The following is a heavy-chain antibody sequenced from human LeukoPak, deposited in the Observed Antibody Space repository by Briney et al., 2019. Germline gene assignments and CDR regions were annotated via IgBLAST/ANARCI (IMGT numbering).Heavy chain of an antibody. CDR2: IYYSGST. J-gene: IGHJ4*02. CDR3: ARRTAAEAFDY. CDR1: GGSISSGGYY. D-gene: IGHD6-13*01. Sequence: PSQTLSLTCTVSGGSISSGGYYWSWIRQHPGKGLEWIGYIYYSGSTYYNPSLKSRVTTLVDTSKNQFSLKLSSVTAADTAVYYCARRTAAEAFDYWGQGTRVTVSS. V-gene: IGHV4-31*03.